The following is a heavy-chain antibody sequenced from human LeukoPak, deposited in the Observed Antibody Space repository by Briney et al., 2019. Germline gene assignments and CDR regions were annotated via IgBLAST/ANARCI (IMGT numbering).Heavy chain of an antibody. CDR1: GFTVNSNY. Sequence: GGSLRLSCAASGFTVNSNYMSWVRQAPGKGLEWVSVIHSGDSTYYADSVKGRFTISRDNSKNTLYLQMNSLRAEDTAVYYCAKCGSGSNFDYWGQGILVTVSS. J-gene: IGHJ4*02. V-gene: IGHV3-66*01. CDR2: IHSGDST. D-gene: IGHD3-10*01. CDR3: AKCGSGSNFDY.